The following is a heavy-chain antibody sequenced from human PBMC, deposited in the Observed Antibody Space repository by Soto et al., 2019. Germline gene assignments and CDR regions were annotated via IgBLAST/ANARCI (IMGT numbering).Heavy chain of an antibody. D-gene: IGHD2-2*01. CDR1: RASFSDYY. J-gene: IGHJ6*02. V-gene: IGHV4-34*01. CDR2: INHSGTT. CDR3: VRFYCSSTSCYGPPSHGGRVQSMDV. Sequence: SETLSLTCAVYRASFSDYYWTWIRQSPGKGLEWIGEINHSGTTNYNPSLKSRVSISVDTSKNQFSLKLISVTAADTAVYYCVRFYCSSTSCYGPPSHGGRVQSMDVWGQGTTVTVSS.